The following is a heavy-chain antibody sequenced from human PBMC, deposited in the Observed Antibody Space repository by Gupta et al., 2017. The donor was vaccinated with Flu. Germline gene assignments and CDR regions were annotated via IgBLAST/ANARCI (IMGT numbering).Heavy chain of an antibody. D-gene: IGHD6-13*01. J-gene: IGHJ4*02. CDR2: ITSNSDTK. V-gene: IGHV3-48*01. CDR3: ARDQGSSWYYKFFDQ. Sequence: YSMNWVRQAPGKGLEWVSHITSNSDTKYYADSVKGRFTISRDNAKSALYLHMDSLRVEDTAIYYCARDQGSSWYYKFFDQWGQGTLVTVSS. CDR1: YS.